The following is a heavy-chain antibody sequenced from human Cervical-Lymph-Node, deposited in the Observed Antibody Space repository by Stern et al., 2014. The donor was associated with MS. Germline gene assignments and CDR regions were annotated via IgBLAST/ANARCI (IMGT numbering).Heavy chain of an antibody. J-gene: IGHJ4*02. CDR1: GFSFDDFA. D-gene: IGHD6-13*01. Sequence: EVQLVESGGGLVQPGRSLRLSCAASGFSFDDFAMIWVRQAPGKGLEWVASISWDSGRIHYTDSVNGRFTISRDNAKHSLYLQMNSLRSEDTAFYYCVRVQYSSSWYMFDYWGQGTLVTVSS. CDR3: VRVQYSSSWYMFDY. V-gene: IGHV3-9*01. CDR2: ISWDSGRI.